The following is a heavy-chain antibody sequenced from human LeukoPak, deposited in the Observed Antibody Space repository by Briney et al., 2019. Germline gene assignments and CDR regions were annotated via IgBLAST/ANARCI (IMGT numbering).Heavy chain of an antibody. CDR1: GGTFSSYA. D-gene: IGHD3-3*01. V-gene: IGHV1-69*05. CDR2: IIPIFGTA. CDR3: ARAETGLRFLEWFAY. J-gene: IGHJ4*02. Sequence: EASVKVSCKASGGTFSSYAISWVRQAPGQGLEWMGGIIPIFGTANYAQKFQGRVTITTDESTSTAYMELSSLRSEDTAVYYCARAETGLRFLEWFAYWGQGTLVTVSS.